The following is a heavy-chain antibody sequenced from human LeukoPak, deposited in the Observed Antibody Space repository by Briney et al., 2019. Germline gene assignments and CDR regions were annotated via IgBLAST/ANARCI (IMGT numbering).Heavy chain of an antibody. J-gene: IGHJ4*02. CDR3: ARSRITMVRGVINYYIDY. CDR1: GGSISSYY. V-gene: IGHV4-59*01. CDR2: IYYSGST. Sequence: SETLSLTCTVSGGSISSYYWNWIRQPPGKGLEWIGYIYYSGSTNYNPSLKSRVTISVDPSKNQFSLKLSSVTAADTAVYYCARSRITMVRGVINYYIDYWGQGSLATVSS. D-gene: IGHD3-10*01.